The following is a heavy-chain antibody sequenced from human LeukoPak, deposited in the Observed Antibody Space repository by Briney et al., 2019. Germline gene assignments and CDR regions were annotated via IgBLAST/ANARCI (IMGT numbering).Heavy chain of an antibody. J-gene: IGHJ4*02. D-gene: IGHD1-14*01. Sequence: GGSLRLSCVGPGFTFSSYWMTWVRQAPGKGLEWVANIKDDGSEKYSVDSVKGRFTISRDNAKNLLYLQMSSLRAEDTAVYYCARARIDYWGQGTLVSVSS. CDR2: IKDDGSEK. V-gene: IGHV3-7*04. CDR3: ARARIDY. CDR1: GFTFSSYW.